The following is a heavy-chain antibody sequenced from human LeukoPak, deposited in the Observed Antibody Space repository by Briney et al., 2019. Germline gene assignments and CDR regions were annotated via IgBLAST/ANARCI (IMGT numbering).Heavy chain of an antibody. D-gene: IGHD6-13*01. CDR3: ARVRAAAGINWYFDL. V-gene: IGHV3-13*04. Sequence: GGSLRLSRAASGFTFNDYDMHWVRQATGKGLEWVSAIGTAGDTYYPGSVKGRFTISREDAKNSLYLQMNSLRAGDTAVYYCARVRAAAGINWYFDLWGRGTLVTVSS. J-gene: IGHJ2*01. CDR1: GFTFNDYD. CDR2: IGTAGDT.